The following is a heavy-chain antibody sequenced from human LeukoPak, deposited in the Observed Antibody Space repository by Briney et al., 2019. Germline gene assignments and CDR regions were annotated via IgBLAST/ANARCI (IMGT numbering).Heavy chain of an antibody. CDR2: INPNSGGT. CDR3: ARVDFWRGSPIDY. D-gene: IGHD3-3*01. Sequence: ASVKVSCKASGYTFTGYYTHWVRQAPGQGLEWMGRINPNSGGTNYAQKFQGRVTMTRDTSISTAHMELSRLRSDDTAVYYCARVDFWRGSPIDYWGQGTLVTVSS. CDR1: GYTFTGYY. V-gene: IGHV1-2*06. J-gene: IGHJ4*02.